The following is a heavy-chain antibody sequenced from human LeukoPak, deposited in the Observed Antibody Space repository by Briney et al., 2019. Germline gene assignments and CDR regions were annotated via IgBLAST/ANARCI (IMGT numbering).Heavy chain of an antibody. CDR1: GFTFSNAW. V-gene: IGHV3-15*07. D-gene: IGHD2-2*01. CDR2: IKSKTDGGTT. J-gene: IGHJ4*02. Sequence: GGSLRLSCAASGFTFSNAWMNWVRQAPGKGLEWVGRIKSKTDGGTTDYAAPVKGRFTISRDDSKNTLYLQMNSLKTEDTAVYYCTTQYCSSTSCYPVYWGQGTLVTASS. CDR3: TTQYCSSTSCYPVY.